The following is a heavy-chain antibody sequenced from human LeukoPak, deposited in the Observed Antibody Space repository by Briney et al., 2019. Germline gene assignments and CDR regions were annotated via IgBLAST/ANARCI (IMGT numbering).Heavy chain of an antibody. V-gene: IGHV1-2*02. J-gene: IGHJ6*02. D-gene: IGHD3-10*01. CDR2: INPNSGGT. Sequence: ASVKVSCKASGYTFTSYYMHWVRQAPGQGLEWMGWINPNSGGTNYAQKFQGRVTMTRDTSISTAYMELSRLRSDDTAVYYCARDGWFGELLYYYYGMDVWGQGTTVTVSS. CDR3: ARDGWFGELLYYYYGMDV. CDR1: GYTFTSYY.